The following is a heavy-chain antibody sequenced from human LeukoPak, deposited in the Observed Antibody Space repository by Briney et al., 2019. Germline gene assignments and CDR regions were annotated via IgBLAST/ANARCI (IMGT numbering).Heavy chain of an antibody. Sequence: GRSLRRSCAASGFTFSSYSMNWARQAPGKGLEWVSYISSTSSTIYSADSVKGRFTISRDNAKNSLYLQMNSLRAEDTAVYSCARDKGSSWSHPVDYWGQGTLVTVSS. CDR2: ISSTSSTI. CDR3: ARDKGSSWSHPVDY. D-gene: IGHD6-13*01. CDR1: GFTFSSYS. V-gene: IGHV3-48*01. J-gene: IGHJ4*02.